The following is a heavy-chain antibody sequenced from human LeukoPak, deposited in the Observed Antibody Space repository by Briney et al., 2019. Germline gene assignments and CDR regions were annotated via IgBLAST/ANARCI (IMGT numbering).Heavy chain of an antibody. CDR1: GFIFSSYG. CDR2: IRYDGNDK. Sequence: PGGSLRLSCAASGFIFSSYGMHWVRQAPGKGLEWVAFIRYDGNDKYYADSVKGRFTISRDNPKNTLYLQMNSLRVEDTAVYYCAKGVTGYSWDYLGYWGQGTLVTVSS. V-gene: IGHV3-30*02. CDR3: AKGVTGYSWDYLGY. J-gene: IGHJ4*02. D-gene: IGHD4-11*01.